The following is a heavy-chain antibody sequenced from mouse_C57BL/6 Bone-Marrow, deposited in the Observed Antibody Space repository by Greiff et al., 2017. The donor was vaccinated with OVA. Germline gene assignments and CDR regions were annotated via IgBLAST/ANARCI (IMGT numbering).Heavy chain of an antibody. CDR2: ISYDGSN. J-gene: IGHJ3*01. V-gene: IGHV3-6*01. CDR3: ARDSRFGYYGSSWDWFAY. Sequence: DVQLQESGPGLVKPSQSLSLTCSVTGYSITSGYYWNWIRQFPGNKLEWMGYISYDGSNNYNPSLKNRISITRDTSKNQFFLKLNSVTTEDTATYYCARDSRFGYYGSSWDWFAYWGQGTLVTVSA. CDR1: GYSITSGYY. D-gene: IGHD1-1*01.